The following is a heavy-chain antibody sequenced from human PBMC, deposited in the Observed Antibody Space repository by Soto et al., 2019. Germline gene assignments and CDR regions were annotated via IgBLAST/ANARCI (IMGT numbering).Heavy chain of an antibody. V-gene: IGHV1-18*01. D-gene: IGHD5-18*01. CDR2: ISGYNGQT. J-gene: IGHJ6*02. Sequence: QVQLVQSGPEVKKPGASVKVSCKASAYTFTTYGISWVRQAPGQGLEWMGWISGYNGQTNYAQKFRGRVTITTDTSTSTAYMALRSLRSDDTAMYYCERDGRKALWVEGLNAMDVWGQGTTVTVSS. CDR1: AYTFTTYG. CDR3: ERDGRKALWVEGLNAMDV.